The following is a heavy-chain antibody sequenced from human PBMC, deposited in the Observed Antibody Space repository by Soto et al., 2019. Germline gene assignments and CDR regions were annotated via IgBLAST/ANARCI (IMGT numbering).Heavy chain of an antibody. CDR2: IKSKTDGGTT. V-gene: IGHV3-15*01. CDR1: GYTFSNAW. Sequence: GGSLRLSCAASGYTFSNAWMSWVRQAPGKGLEWVGRIKSKTDGGTTDYAAPVKGRFTISRDDSKNTLYLQMNSLKTEDTAVYYCTTEAGLGAFDIWGQGTMVTVSS. D-gene: IGHD6-13*01. J-gene: IGHJ3*02. CDR3: TTEAGLGAFDI.